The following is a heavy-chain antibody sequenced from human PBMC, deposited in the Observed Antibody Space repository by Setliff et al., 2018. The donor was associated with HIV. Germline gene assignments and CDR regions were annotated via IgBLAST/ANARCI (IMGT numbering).Heavy chain of an antibody. Sequence: SETLSLTCNVSGDSIGTGTHYWAWIRQPPGEGLEWIGHISYNEYTNYNPSLKSRVTISLDTSKKHFSLDLYSVTAADTAVYYCARDHNSGTLHAFDLWGQGTKVTVSS. CDR2: ISYNEYT. CDR1: GDSIGTGTHY. CDR3: ARDHNSGTLHAFDL. V-gene: IGHV4-61*03. J-gene: IGHJ3*01. D-gene: IGHD1-26*01.